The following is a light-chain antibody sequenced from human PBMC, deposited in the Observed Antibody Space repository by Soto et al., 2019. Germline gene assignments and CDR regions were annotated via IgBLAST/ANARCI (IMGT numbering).Light chain of an antibody. J-gene: IGKJ1*01. Sequence: DIQITHSPSTLPASVGDRVTITCRASQSISGWLAWYQQKPGKATKVLIYKASTLESGAPSRFSGSGSGTEFTLTISSLQPDDVATYYCQQYNSYWTFGQGTKVDI. CDR3: QQYNSYWT. CDR1: QSISGW. CDR2: KAS. V-gene: IGKV1-5*03.